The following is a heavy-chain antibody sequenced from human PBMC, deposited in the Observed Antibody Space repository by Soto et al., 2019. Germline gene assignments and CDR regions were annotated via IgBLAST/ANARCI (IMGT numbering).Heavy chain of an antibody. J-gene: IGHJ4*02. CDR2: ISYDGSDK. CDR3: ARGGRWLQGNDY. D-gene: IGHD3-16*01. CDR1: GFTFSSYA. V-gene: IGHV3-30-3*01. Sequence: ESGGGVVQPGRSLRLSCAASGFTFSSYAMHWVRQAPGKGLEWVAVISYDGSDKYYADPVKGRFTISRDHSKNTLYLQMNSLRAEDTAVYYCARGGRWLQGNDYWGQGTLVTVSS.